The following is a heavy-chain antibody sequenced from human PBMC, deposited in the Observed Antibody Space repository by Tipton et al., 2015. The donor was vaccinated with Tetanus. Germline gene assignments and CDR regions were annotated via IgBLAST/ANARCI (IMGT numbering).Heavy chain of an antibody. J-gene: IGHJ4*02. D-gene: IGHD2-21*02. Sequence: TLSLTCTVSGGSISSYYWSWIRQPPGKGLEWIGYIYYSGSTNYNPSLKSRVTISVDTSKNQFSLKLSSVTAADTAVYYCARGCCGDCYFDYWGQGTLVTVSS. CDR3: ARGCCGDCYFDY. V-gene: IGHV4-59*01. CDR2: IYYSGST. CDR1: GGSISSYY.